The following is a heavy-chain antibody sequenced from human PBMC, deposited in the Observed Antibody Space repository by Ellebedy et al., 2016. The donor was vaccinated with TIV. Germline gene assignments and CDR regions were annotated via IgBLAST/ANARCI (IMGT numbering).Heavy chain of an antibody. V-gene: IGHV4-39*07. D-gene: IGHD3-10*01. J-gene: IGHJ4*02. Sequence: SETLSLTCTVSSGSISSSSYYWGWIRQPPGMGLEWIGNILYTGSTYYNPSLKGRVTISVDTSKNQFSLKLASVTAADTALYYCARERVSYDAGSYYAPWGQGTLVIVSS. CDR1: SGSISSSSYY. CDR3: ARERVSYDAGSYYAP. CDR2: ILYTGST.